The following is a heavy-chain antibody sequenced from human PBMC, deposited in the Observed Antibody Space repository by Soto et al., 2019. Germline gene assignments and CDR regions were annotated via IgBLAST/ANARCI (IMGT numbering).Heavy chain of an antibody. D-gene: IGHD3-10*01. CDR1: GGSISSGGYY. Sequence: QVQLQESGPGLVKPSQTLSLTCTVSGGSISSGGYYWSWIRQHPGKGLEWIGYIYSSGSTYYNPSLKSRVTISVDTSKNQFSLKLSSVTAADTAVHYCATYGSGTYKPTTFDYWGQGTLVTVSS. CDR3: ATYGSGTYKPTTFDY. V-gene: IGHV4-31*03. J-gene: IGHJ4*02. CDR2: IYSSGST.